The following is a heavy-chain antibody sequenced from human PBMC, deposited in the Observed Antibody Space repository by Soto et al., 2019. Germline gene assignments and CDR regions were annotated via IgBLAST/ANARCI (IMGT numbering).Heavy chain of an antibody. Sequence: GSLRLSCAASGFTFSSYGMHWVRQAPGKGLEWVAVIWYDGSNKYYADSVKGRFTISRDNSKNTLYLQMNSLRAEDTAVYYCARDEYSYGSYSFDYWGQGTLVPVSS. J-gene: IGHJ4*02. CDR2: IWYDGSNK. D-gene: IGHD5-18*01. CDR3: ARDEYSYGSYSFDY. CDR1: GFTFSSYG. V-gene: IGHV3-33*01.